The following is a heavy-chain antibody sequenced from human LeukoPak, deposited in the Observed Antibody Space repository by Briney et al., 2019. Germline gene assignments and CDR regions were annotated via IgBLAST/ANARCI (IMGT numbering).Heavy chain of an antibody. V-gene: IGHV4-28*01. CDR2: IYYSGST. CDR3: ARNGGVYGNAFDY. D-gene: IGHD1-1*01. Sequence: VKPSDTLSLTCAVSGYSISSSNWWGWIRQPPGKGLEWIGYIYYSGSTYYNPSLKSRVTMSVDTSKNQFSLRLSSVTAVDTAVYYFARNGGVYGNAFDYCGQGTLVTVSS. J-gene: IGHJ4*02. CDR1: GYSISSSNW.